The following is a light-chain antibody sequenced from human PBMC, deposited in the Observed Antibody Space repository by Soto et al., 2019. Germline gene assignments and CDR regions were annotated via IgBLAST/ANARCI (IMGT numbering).Light chain of an antibody. Sequence: QPVLTQPASVSGSPGQSITISCTGTSSDVGGYKYVSWYQQHPGKAPKLMIFEVSNRPSGVSNRFSGSKSDNTASLTISGLQAADEADYYCGSYTSSSTLVFGGGTNLNVL. CDR2: EVS. CDR1: SSDVGGYKY. J-gene: IGLJ2*01. V-gene: IGLV2-14*01. CDR3: GSYTSSSTLV.